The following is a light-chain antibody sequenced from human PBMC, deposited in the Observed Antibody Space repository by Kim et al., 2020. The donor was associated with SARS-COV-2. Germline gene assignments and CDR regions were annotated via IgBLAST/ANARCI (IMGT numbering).Light chain of an antibody. J-gene: IGLJ1*01. CDR3: ASRDRSGNLFV. V-gene: IGLV3-19*01. CDR2: GKD. Sequence: SSELTQDPNVSVALGQTVRISCQGDSLRTYFAYWYQKKPGQAPILVIYGKDKRPSGIPARFSGSGSGNTASLTITGPQAEDEADYYCASRDRSGNLFVFGSGTKVTVL. CDR1: SLRTYF.